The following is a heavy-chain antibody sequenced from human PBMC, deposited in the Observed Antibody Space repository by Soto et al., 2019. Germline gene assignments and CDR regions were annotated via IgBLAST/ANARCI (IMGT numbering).Heavy chain of an antibody. V-gene: IGHV1-18*01. CDR3: ARHRHYYCSGTYHPFDY. J-gene: IGHJ4*02. CDR1: GYTFSSYA. D-gene: IGHD3-10*01. Sequence: QVQLVQSGPEVKEPGASLRVSCKASGYTFSSYAISWVRQAPGQGLEWMGWISAYNGNARYAEKLQGRVSMTTDTSTSTVYMAMRRLRSDDTAVYYCARHRHYYCSGTYHPFDYWGQGTLVTVSS. CDR2: ISAYNGNA.